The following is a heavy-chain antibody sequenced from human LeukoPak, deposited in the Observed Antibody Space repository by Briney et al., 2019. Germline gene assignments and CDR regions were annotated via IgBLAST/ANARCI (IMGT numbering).Heavy chain of an antibody. J-gene: IGHJ4*02. V-gene: IGHV4-61*02. D-gene: IGHD6-19*01. CDR3: ARDQSSGWYYFDY. Sequence: PSQTLSLTCTVSGGSISSGSYYWSWIRQPAEKGLEWIGRIYTSGSTNYNPSLKSRVTISVDTSKNQFSLKLSSVTAADTAVYYCARDQSSGWYYFDYWGQGTLVTVSS. CDR2: IYTSGST. CDR1: GGSISSGSYY.